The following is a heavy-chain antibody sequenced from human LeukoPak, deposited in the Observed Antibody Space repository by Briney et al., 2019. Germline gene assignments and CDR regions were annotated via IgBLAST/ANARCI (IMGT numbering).Heavy chain of an antibody. Sequence: PGGSLRLSCAASGFTFSSYAMSWVRQAPGKGLEWVSAISGSGGSTYYADSVKGRFTISRDNSKNTLYLQMNSLRAEDTAVYYCAKPSGYSSSWYDLDYWGQGTLVTVSS. D-gene: IGHD6-13*01. CDR1: GFTFSSYA. V-gene: IGHV3-23*01. J-gene: IGHJ4*02. CDR3: AKPSGYSSSWYDLDY. CDR2: ISGSGGST.